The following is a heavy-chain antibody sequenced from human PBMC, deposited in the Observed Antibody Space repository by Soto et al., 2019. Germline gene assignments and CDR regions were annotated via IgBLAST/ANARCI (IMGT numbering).Heavy chain of an antibody. Sequence: QVQLVQSGAEVKKPGASVKVSCKASGYTFTSYDINWVRQATGQGLEWMGWMNPNSGNTGYAQKFQGRVTMTRNTSISTAYMELSSLRSEGTAVYYCVRGLSSYYYGSGRPDAFDIWGQGTMVTVSS. D-gene: IGHD3-10*01. J-gene: IGHJ3*02. CDR1: GYTFTSYD. CDR3: VRGLSSYYYGSGRPDAFDI. CDR2: MNPNSGNT. V-gene: IGHV1-8*01.